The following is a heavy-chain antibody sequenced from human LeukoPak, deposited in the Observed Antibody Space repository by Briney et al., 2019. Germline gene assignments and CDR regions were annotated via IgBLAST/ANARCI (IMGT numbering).Heavy chain of an antibody. Sequence: PSETLSLTCTVSGGSIDSGDYYWGWVRQPPGKGLECIASIHYSGNTYYDPSLKSRVTLSVDASKNQFSLTLSSVTAADTAVYYCARHGIDLSVTHGGISYYYYYMDVWGQGTLVTVSS. J-gene: IGHJ6*03. CDR2: IHYSGNT. D-gene: IGHD4-11*01. CDR1: GGSIDSGDYY. CDR3: ARHGIDLSVTHGGISYYYYYMDV. V-gene: IGHV4-39*01.